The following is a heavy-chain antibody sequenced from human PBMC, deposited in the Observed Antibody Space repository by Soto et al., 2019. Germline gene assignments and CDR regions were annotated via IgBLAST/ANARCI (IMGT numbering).Heavy chain of an antibody. D-gene: IGHD3-22*01. J-gene: IGHJ4*02. V-gene: IGHV3-23*01. CDR2: ISGSGGST. Sequence: PGGSLRLSCAASGFTFSSYAMSWVRQAPGKGLEWVSAISGSGGSTYYADSVKGRFTISRDNSKNTLYLQMNSLRAEDTAVYYCAKIPLYDSSGLVGYFDYWGQGTLVTVSS. CDR3: AKIPLYDSSGLVGYFDY. CDR1: GFTFSSYA.